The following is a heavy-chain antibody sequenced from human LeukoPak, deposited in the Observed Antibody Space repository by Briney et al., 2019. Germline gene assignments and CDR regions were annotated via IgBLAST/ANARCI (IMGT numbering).Heavy chain of an antibody. Sequence: ASVKVSCKASGGTFSSYAISWVRQAPGQGLEWMGGIIPIFGTANYAQKFQGRVTITTDESTSTAYMELSSLRSEDTAVYYCARVTYYDFWSGEAGDYWGQGTLVTVSS. V-gene: IGHV1-69*05. CDR1: GGTFSSYA. J-gene: IGHJ4*02. CDR3: ARVTYYDFWSGEAGDY. CDR2: IIPIFGTA. D-gene: IGHD3-3*01.